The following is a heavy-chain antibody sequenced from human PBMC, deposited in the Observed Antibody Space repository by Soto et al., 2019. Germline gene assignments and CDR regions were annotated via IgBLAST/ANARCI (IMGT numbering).Heavy chain of an antibody. CDR3: ARINSMVRGVKYGMDV. Sequence: SGPTLVNPTHARTLTCTFSGFSLSTSGMCVSWIRQPPGKALEWLALIDWDDDKYYSTSLKTRLTISKDTSKNQVVLTMTNMDPVDTATYYCARINSMVRGVKYGMDVWGQGTTVTVSS. J-gene: IGHJ6*02. V-gene: IGHV2-70*01. CDR1: GFSLSTSGMC. CDR2: IDWDDDK. D-gene: IGHD3-10*01.